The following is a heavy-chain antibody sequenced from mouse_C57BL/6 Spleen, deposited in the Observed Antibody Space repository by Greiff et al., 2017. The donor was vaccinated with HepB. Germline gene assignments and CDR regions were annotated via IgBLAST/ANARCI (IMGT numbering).Heavy chain of an antibody. Sequence: QVQLQQSGAELVRPGSSVKLSCKASGYTFTSYWMHWVKQRPIQGLEWIGNIDPSDSETHYNQKFKDKATLTVDKSSSTAYMQLSSLTSEDSAVYYCARSITTVPLDVWGTGTTVTVSS. D-gene: IGHD1-1*01. J-gene: IGHJ1*03. CDR1: GYTFTSYW. CDR3: ARSITTVPLDV. CDR2: IDPSDSET. V-gene: IGHV1-52*01.